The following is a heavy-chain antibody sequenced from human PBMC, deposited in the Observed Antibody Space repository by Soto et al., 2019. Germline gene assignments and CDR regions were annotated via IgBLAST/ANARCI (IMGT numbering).Heavy chain of an antibody. J-gene: IGHJ4*02. CDR3: ARAEQQWLVRLFDY. D-gene: IGHD6-19*01. V-gene: IGHV4-34*01. Sequence: QVQLQQWGAGLLKPSETLSLTCAVYGGSFSGYYWSWIRQPPGKGLEWNGEINHSGSTNYNPSLKSRVTISVDTSKNQFSLKLSSVTAADTAVYYCARAEQQWLVRLFDYWGQGTLVTVSS. CDR1: GGSFSGYY. CDR2: INHSGST.